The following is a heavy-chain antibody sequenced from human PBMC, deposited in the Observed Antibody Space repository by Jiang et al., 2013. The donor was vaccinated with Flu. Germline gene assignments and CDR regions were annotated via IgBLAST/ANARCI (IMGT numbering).Heavy chain of an antibody. D-gene: IGHD2-15*01. V-gene: IGHV1-69*01. J-gene: IGHJ6*02. CDR3: ARGYCSGGSCQYYYYYYGMDV. CDR2: IPIFGTA. Sequence: IPIFGTANYAQKFQGRVTITADESTSTAYMELSSLRSEDTAVYYCARGYCSGGSCQYYYYYYGMDVWGQGTTVTVSS.